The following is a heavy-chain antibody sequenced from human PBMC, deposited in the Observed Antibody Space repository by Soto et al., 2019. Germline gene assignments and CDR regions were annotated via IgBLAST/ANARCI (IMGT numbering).Heavy chain of an antibody. CDR2: ISGSGGST. D-gene: IGHD3-22*01. CDR3: AKTTGNYYDSSHFDY. Sequence: EVQLLESGGGLVQPGGSLRLSFAASGFTFSSYAMSWFRQAPGKGLEWVSAISGSGGSTYYADSVKGRFTISRDNSKNTLYLQMNSLRAEDTAVYYCAKTTGNYYDSSHFDYWGQGTLVTVSS. V-gene: IGHV3-23*01. J-gene: IGHJ4*02. CDR1: GFTFSSYA.